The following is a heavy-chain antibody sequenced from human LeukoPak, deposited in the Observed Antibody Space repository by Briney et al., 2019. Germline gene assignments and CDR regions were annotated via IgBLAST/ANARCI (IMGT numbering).Heavy chain of an antibody. CDR3: ARHVVALGFDY. D-gene: IGHD3-22*01. V-gene: IGHV3-21*01. CDR1: RFTFSSYS. CDR2: ISSSSSYI. Sequence: PGGSLRLSCAASRFTFSSYSMNWVRQAPGKGLEWVSSISSSSSYIYYADSVKGRFTISRDNAKNSLYLQMNSLRAEDTAVYYCARHVVALGFDYWGQGTLVTVSS. J-gene: IGHJ4*02.